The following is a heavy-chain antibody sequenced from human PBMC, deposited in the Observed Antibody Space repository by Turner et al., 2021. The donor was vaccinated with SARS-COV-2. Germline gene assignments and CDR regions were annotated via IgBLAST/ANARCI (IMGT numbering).Heavy chain of an antibody. CDR2: ISSSSSYI. CDR1: GFTFSSYS. J-gene: IGHJ4*02. V-gene: IGHV3-21*01. CDR3: AKNLGGWPFDY. D-gene: IGHD3-10*01. Sequence: VQLVESGGGVVQPGRSLRLSCAASGFTFSSYSMNWVRQAPGKGLEWVSSISSSSSYIYYADSVKGRFTISRDNAKNSLYLQMNSLRAEDTAVYYCAKNLGGWPFDYWGQGTLVTVSS.